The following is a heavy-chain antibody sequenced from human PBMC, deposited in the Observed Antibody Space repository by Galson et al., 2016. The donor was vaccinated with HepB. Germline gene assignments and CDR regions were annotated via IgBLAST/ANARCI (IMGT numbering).Heavy chain of an antibody. CDR2: INYRGEST. Sequence: SLRLSCAASGFTFSNHDMNWVRQAPGKGLEYISSINYRGESTSYVDSVKGRFTISRDNSRNTLYLQMDNLRAEDTAICYCVKDPNWEAGCWGRGTPVTVSS. CDR1: GFTFSNHD. J-gene: IGHJ4*02. V-gene: IGHV3-23*01. D-gene: IGHD7-27*01. CDR3: VKDPNWEAGC.